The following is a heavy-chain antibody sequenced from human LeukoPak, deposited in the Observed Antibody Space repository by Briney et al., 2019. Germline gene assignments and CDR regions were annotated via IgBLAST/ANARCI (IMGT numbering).Heavy chain of an antibody. CDR3: AVMLYGSGPYY. CDR1: GYTFTSYG. V-gene: IGHV1-18*01. CDR2: ISAYNGNT. J-gene: IGHJ4*02. Sequence: ASVKVSCKASGYTFTSYGISWVRQAPGQGLEWMGWISAYNGNTNYAQKLQGRVTMTTDTSTTTGYMELRSLRSDDTAVHYCAVMLYGSGPYYWGQGTLVTVSS. D-gene: IGHD3-10*01.